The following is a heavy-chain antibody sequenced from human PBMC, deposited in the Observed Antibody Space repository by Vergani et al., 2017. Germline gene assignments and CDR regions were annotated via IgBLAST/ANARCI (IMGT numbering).Heavy chain of an antibody. CDR2: FDPEDGET. D-gene: IGHD5/OR15-5a*01. Sequence: QVQLVQSGAEVKKPGASVKVSCTVSGYTLTELSMHWVRQAPGKGLEWMGGFDPEDGETIYAQKFQGRVTMTEYTSTDTAYMELSSLKSKDTDVYYCATLLYDLRFGPGGQGTLVTVSS. CDR1: GYTLTELS. V-gene: IGHV1-24*01. CDR3: ATLLYDLRFGP. J-gene: IGHJ5*02.